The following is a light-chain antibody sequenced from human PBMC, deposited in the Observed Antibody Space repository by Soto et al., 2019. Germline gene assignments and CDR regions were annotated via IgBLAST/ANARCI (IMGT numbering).Light chain of an antibody. CDR3: GSYAGSYPIV. CDR2: DVS. CDR1: SSDVGGYNY. V-gene: IGLV2-11*01. Sequence: QSALTQPRSVSGSPGQSVTISCTGTSSDVGGYNYVSWYQQHPGKAPKLMIYDVSKRPSGVPDRFAGSKSGNTASLTISGLQAEDEADYYCGSYAGSYPIVFGTGTKLTVL. J-gene: IGLJ1*01.